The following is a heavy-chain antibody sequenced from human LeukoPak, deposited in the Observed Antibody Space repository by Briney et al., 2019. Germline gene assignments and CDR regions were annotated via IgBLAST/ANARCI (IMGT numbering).Heavy chain of an antibody. CDR2: INTNTGNP. J-gene: IGHJ5*02. V-gene: IGHV7-4-1*02. CDR3: ARHYADSSSNWIDP. D-gene: IGHD4-17*01. Sequence: GASVKVSCKASGYNFTSYAMNWVRQAPGQGLERMGWINTNTGNPTYAQGFTGRFVFSLDTSVSTAYLQISSLRAEDTAVYYCARHYADSSSNWIDPWGQGTLVTVSS. CDR1: GYNFTSYA.